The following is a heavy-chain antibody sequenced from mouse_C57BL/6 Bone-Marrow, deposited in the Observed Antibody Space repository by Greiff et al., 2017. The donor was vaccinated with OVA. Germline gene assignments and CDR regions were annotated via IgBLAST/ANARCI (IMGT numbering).Heavy chain of an antibody. V-gene: IGHV5-16*01. D-gene: IGHD2-1*01. CDR1: GFTFSDYY. CDR3: ARERGYGKGFAY. Sequence: DVKLVESEGGLVQPGSSMKLSCTASGFTFSDYYMAWVRQVPEKGLEWVANINYDGSSTYYLDSLKSRFIISRDNAKNILYLQMSSLKSEDTATYYCARERGYGKGFAYWGQGTLVTVAA. CDR2: INYDGSST. J-gene: IGHJ3*01.